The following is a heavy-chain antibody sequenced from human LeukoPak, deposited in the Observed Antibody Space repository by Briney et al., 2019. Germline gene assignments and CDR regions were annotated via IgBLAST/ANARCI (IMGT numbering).Heavy chain of an antibody. D-gene: IGHD2-2*01. V-gene: IGHV4-59*08. CDR3: ARHSPTSIVVVPAAPFDY. Sequence: KASDTLSLTRTVSGGSIRSYHWSWIRQPPGKALEGIGNIYYCGSTNYNPSLKSRVTISVDTSKNQFYLTLSPVTAADTAVYYCARHSPTSIVVVPAAPFDYWGQGTLVTVSS. CDR2: IYYCGST. J-gene: IGHJ4*02. CDR1: GGSIRSYH.